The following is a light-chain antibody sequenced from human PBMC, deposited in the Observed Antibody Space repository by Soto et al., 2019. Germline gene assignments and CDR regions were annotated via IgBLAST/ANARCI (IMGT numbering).Light chain of an antibody. CDR2: SAS. V-gene: IGKV1-12*01. Sequence: DIQMTQSPSSVSASVGDSVTITCRASQGVSTWLAWYQQKPGKAPKLLIYSASILHSGVSPRFSGGGSGTEFTLTISSLQPEDFATYYCQQSDSLPLTLGGGTKVDIK. CDR3: QQSDSLPLT. J-gene: IGKJ4*01. CDR1: QGVSTW.